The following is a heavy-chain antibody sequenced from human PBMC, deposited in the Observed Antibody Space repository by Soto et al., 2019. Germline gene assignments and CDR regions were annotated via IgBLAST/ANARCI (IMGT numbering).Heavy chain of an antibody. Sequence: GASVKVSCKASGYTFTSYYMHWVRQAPGQGLKWMGIINPSGGGTSYAQIFQGRVTMTRDTSTSTVYMELSSLRSEDTAVYYCARDLRTTPIFGVVTPINYYGMDVWGQGTTVTVSS. CDR2: INPSGGGT. D-gene: IGHD3-3*02. CDR3: ARDLRTTPIFGVVTPINYYGMDV. V-gene: IGHV1-46*01. CDR1: GYTFTSYY. J-gene: IGHJ6*02.